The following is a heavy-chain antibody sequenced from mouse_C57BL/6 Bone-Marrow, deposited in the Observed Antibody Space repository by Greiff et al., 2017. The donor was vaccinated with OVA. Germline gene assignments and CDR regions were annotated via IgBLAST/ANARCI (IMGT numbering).Heavy chain of an antibody. CDR2: IRLKSDNYAT. D-gene: IGHD2-5*01. V-gene: IGHV6-3*01. Sequence: EVKLMESGGGLVQPGGSMKLSCVASGFTFSNYWMNWVRQSPEKGLEWVAQIRLKSDNYATHYAESVKGRFTISRDDSKSSVYLQMNNLRAEDTGIYYCTEGSNLDFDVWGTGTTVTVSS. CDR3: TEGSNLDFDV. J-gene: IGHJ1*03. CDR1: GFTFSNYW.